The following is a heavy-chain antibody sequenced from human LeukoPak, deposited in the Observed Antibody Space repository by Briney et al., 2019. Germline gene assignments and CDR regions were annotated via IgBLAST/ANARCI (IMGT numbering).Heavy chain of an antibody. J-gene: IGHJ3*02. V-gene: IGHV1-18*01. CDR2: ISAYNGNK. Sequence: ASVKVSCKASGYTFTSYGISWVRQAPGQGLEWMGWISAYNGNKNYAQKLQGRVTMTTDTSTSTAYMELRSLRSDDTAVYYCAKSHYYGSGRGAFDIWGQGTMVTVSS. CDR3: AKSHYYGSGRGAFDI. CDR1: GYTFTSYG. D-gene: IGHD3-10*01.